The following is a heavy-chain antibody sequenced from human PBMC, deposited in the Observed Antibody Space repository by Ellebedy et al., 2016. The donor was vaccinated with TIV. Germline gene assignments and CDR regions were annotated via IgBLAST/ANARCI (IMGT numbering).Heavy chain of an antibody. V-gene: IGHV3-21*04. D-gene: IGHD3-9*01. CDR2: ISSSSSYI. CDR3: AKGYDILTGYYNY. J-gene: IGHJ4*02. Sequence: GGSLRLXCAASGFTFSSYSMNWVRQAPGKGLEWVSSISSSSSYIYYADSVKGRFTISRDNSKNTLYLQMNSLRAEDTAVYYCAKGYDILTGYYNYWGQGTLVTVSS. CDR1: GFTFSSYS.